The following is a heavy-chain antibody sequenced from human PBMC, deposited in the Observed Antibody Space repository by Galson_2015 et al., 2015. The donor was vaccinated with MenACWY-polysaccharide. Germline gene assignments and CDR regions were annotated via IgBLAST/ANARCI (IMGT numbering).Heavy chain of an antibody. J-gene: IGHJ4*02. CDR1: GFTCSSYG. D-gene: IGHD3-3*01. Sequence: SLRLSYAASGFTCSSYGVHWVRQAPGKGLEWVAFIRYDGSNKYYADSVKGRFTISRDNSKNTLYLQMNSLRAEDTAVYYCARGGTGFWSGFDYWGQGTLVTVSS. CDR3: ARGGTGFWSGFDY. CDR2: IRYDGSNK. V-gene: IGHV3-30*02.